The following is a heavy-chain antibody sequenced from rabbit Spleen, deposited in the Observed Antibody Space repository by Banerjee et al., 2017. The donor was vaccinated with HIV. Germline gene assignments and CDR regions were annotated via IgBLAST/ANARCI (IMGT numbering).Heavy chain of an antibody. CDR1: GFSFSDRDV. D-gene: IGHD2-1*01. CDR3: ARGSATMTMVITGYYLTL. J-gene: IGHJ4*01. Sequence: QSLEESGGDLVKPDGSLTLTCKASGFSFSDRDVMCWVRQAPGKGLEWIACINTATGKAVYANWAKGRFTISRTSSTTVTLQMTSLTVADTATYFCARGSATMTMVITGYYLTLWGPGTLVTVS. V-gene: IGHV1S40*01. CDR2: INTATGKA.